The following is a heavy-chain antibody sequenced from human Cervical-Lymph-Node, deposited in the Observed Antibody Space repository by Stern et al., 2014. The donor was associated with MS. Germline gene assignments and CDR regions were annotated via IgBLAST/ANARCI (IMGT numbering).Heavy chain of an antibody. CDR2: IYYSGTT. Sequence: QVQLQESCPGLVKPSETLSLTCIVSCGAISRYYWSWVRQPRGKGLVWIGYIYYSGTTNYNPSLKSRVPISVDTSKNQFSLKLSSVTAADTAVYYCARGATQAFDPWGQGTLVTVAS. J-gene: IGHJ5*02. CDR3: ARGATQAFDP. V-gene: IGHV4-59*01. CDR1: CGAISRYY.